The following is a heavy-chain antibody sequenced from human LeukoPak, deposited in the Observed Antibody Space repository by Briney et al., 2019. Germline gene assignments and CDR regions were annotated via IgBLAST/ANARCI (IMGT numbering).Heavy chain of an antibody. CDR2: TGHSGST. CDR3: ARVERLGYEDY. D-gene: IGHD2-15*01. J-gene: IGHJ4*02. CDR1: GGSFSGYY. Sequence: SETLSLTCAVYGGSFSGYYWSWIRQPPGKRLEWIGETGHSGSTNYNPSLESRVTISADTSKNQFSLKLTSVTAADTAVYYCARVERLGYEDYWGQGTLVTVSS. V-gene: IGHV4-34*01.